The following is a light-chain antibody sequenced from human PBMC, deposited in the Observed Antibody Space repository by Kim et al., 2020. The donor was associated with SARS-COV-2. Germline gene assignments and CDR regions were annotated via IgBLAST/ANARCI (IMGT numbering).Light chain of an antibody. V-gene: IGKV3-20*01. CDR3: QQYDRSPRT. J-gene: IGKJ1*01. CDR2: RAS. CDR1: QSVSRSY. Sequence: EIVLTQSPGTLSLSPGERATISCRASQSVSRSYLAWYQQKPGQAPRLLIYRASSRATGIPDRFSGSGSGTDFTLTISRLEPDDFAVYYCQQYDRSPRTFGQGTKVDIK.